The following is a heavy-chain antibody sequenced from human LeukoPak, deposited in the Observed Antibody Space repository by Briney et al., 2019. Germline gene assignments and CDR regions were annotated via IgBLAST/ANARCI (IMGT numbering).Heavy chain of an antibody. CDR3: AKDIRGFGELFFGEFDY. D-gene: IGHD3-10*01. Sequence: PGGSLRLSCAASGFTFDDYAMHWVRQAPGKGLEWVSGISWNSGSIGYADSVKGRFTISRDNAKNSLYLQMNSLRAEDTALYYCAKDIRGFGELFFGEFDYWGQGTLVTVSS. V-gene: IGHV3-9*01. CDR1: GFTFDDYA. CDR2: ISWNSGSI. J-gene: IGHJ4*02.